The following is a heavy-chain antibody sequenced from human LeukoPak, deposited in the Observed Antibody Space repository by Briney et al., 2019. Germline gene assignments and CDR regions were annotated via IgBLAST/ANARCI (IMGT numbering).Heavy chain of an antibody. Sequence: GGSLRLSCAGSGFSFNGYSMNWVRQAPGKGLEWVSGISWNGGSTGYADSVKGRFTISRDSSKNTLYLQMNSLRAADTAVYYCAKGSGYSYAFTGRERTKSRLDYWGQGTLVTVSS. CDR3: AKGSGYSYAFTGRERTKSRLDY. D-gene: IGHD5-18*01. CDR1: GFSFNGYS. CDR2: ISWNGGST. J-gene: IGHJ4*02. V-gene: IGHV3-20*04.